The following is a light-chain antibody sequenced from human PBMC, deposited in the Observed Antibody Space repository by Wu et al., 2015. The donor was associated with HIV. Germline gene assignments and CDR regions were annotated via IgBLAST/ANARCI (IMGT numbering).Light chain of an antibody. CDR3: QQYYGVPYS. CDR1: QDIANS. J-gene: IGKJ2*03. Sequence: DIHMTQSPSSLSASVGDRVTITCRASQDIANSLVRYQQKPGKAPKFLFYAASRLKSGVPSRFSGSGSGTQYTLTISSLQPEDFATYFCQQYYGVPYSFGQGTKLEIK. CDR2: AAS. V-gene: IGKV1-NL1*01.